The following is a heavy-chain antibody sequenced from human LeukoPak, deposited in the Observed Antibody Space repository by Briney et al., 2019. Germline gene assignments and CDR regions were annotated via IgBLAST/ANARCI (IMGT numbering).Heavy chain of an antibody. CDR3: ARGGYRSSTSRPFDY. J-gene: IGHJ4*02. CDR1: GGSFSGYY. V-gene: IGHV4-34*01. CDR2: INHSGST. Sequence: SEALSLTCAVYGGSFSGYYWSWIRQPPGKGLEWIGEINHSGSTNYNPSLKSRVTISVDTSKNQFSLKLSSVTAADTTVYYCARGGYRSSTSRPFDYWGQGTLVTVSS. D-gene: IGHD2-2*01.